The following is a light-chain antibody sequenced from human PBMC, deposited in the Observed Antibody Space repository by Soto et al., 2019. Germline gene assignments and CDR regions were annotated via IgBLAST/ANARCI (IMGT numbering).Light chain of an antibody. Sequence: EIVFTESPGTLSLSPVERATLSCRASQSVSSYLAWYQQKPGQAPRLLIYDASNRATGIPDRFSGSGSGTDFTLTISRLEPEDFAVYYCQHYGSSPETFGQGTKVDIK. CDR2: DAS. V-gene: IGKV3-20*01. CDR1: QSVSSY. CDR3: QHYGSSPET. J-gene: IGKJ1*01.